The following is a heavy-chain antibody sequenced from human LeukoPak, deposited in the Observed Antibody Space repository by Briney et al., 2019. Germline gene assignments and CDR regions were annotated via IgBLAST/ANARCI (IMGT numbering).Heavy chain of an antibody. CDR2: ISGSGGST. V-gene: IGHV3-23*01. J-gene: IGHJ4*02. D-gene: IGHD3-22*01. CDR1: GFTFSSYA. CDR3: AKDPTVYYYDSSGSY. Sequence: GGSLRLSCAASGFTFSSYAMHWVRQAPGKGLEWVSAISGSGGSTYYADSVKGRFTISRDNSKNTLYLQMNSLRAEDTAVYYCAKDPTVYYYDSSGSYWGQGTLVTVSS.